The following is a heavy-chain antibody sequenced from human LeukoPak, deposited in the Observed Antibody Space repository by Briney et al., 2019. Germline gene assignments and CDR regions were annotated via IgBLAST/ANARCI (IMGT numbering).Heavy chain of an antibody. V-gene: IGHV3-23*05. CDR3: AKALYGGHDY. Sequence: PGGSLRLSCAASGFTFSTYAMSWVRQAPGKGLEWVSGITNTGGVTLYADSVKGRFTISRDNSKNTLSLQMNSLRAEDTAVYYCAKALYGGHDYWGQGTLVTVSS. D-gene: IGHD4-23*01. J-gene: IGHJ4*02. CDR2: ITNTGGVT. CDR1: GFTFSTYA.